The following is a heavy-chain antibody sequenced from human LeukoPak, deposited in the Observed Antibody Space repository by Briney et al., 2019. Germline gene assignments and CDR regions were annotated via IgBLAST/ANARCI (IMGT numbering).Heavy chain of an antibody. Sequence: GGSLRLSCAASGFTFSSYWMSWVRQAPGKGLEWVANIKQDGSEKYYVDSVKGRFTISRDNAKNSLYLQMNSLRAEDTAVYYCARDPSPRGEQPCGMDVWGQGTTVTVSS. D-gene: IGHD1-26*01. J-gene: IGHJ6*02. CDR2: IKQDGSEK. V-gene: IGHV3-7*03. CDR3: ARDPSPRGEQPCGMDV. CDR1: GFTFSSYW.